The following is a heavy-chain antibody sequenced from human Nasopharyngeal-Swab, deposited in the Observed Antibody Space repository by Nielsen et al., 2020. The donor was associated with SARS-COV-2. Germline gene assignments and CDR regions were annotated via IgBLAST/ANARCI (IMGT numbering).Heavy chain of an antibody. J-gene: IGHJ4*02. Sequence: WIRQPPGKGLEWVSSISSSSSYIYYADSVKGRFTIPRDNAKNSLYLQMNGLRAEDTAVYYCAREIGDTVTIDYWGQGTLVTVSS. V-gene: IGHV3-21*01. D-gene: IGHD4-17*01. CDR2: ISSSSSYI. CDR3: AREIGDTVTIDY.